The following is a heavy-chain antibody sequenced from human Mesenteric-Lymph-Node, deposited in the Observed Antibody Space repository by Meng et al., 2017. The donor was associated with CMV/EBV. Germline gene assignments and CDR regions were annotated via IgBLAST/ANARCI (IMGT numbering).Heavy chain of an antibody. CDR3: ARDLGVVVAPNGDEYFQH. V-gene: IGHV4-39*07. CDR2: IYYSGST. Sequence: SETLSLTCTVSGGSISSSSYYWGWLRQPPGKGLEWIGSIYYSGSTYYNPSLKSRVTISVDTSKNQFSLKLRSMTAADTAVYYCARDLGVVVAPNGDEYFQHWGQGTLVTVSS. J-gene: IGHJ1*01. D-gene: IGHD3-3*01. CDR1: GGSISSSSYY.